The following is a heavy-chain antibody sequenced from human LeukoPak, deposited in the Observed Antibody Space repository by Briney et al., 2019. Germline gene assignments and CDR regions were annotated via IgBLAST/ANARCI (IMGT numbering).Heavy chain of an antibody. CDR2: IYYSGST. CDR3: ARGTLRGSDY. J-gene: IGHJ4*02. CDR1: GGSISSGGYY. Sequence: SETLSLTCTVSGGSISSGGYYWSWIRQHPGKGLEWIGYIYYSGSTYYNPSLKSRVTISVDTSKNQFSLKLSSVTAADTAVYYCARGTLRGSDYWGQGTLVTVSS. V-gene: IGHV4-31*03. D-gene: IGHD3-16*01.